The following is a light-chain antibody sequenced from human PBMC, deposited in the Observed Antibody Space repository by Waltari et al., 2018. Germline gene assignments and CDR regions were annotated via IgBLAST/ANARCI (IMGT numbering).Light chain of an antibody. V-gene: IGKV3-15*01. CDR1: QSLGSN. Sequence: EIAMTQSPATLSVSPGERATLSCRASQSLGSNLAWYQQKPGQAPRRLIYAASTRATGIPARFSGSGSGTEFTLTISSLQSEDFAIYYCQQYNDWPPTWTFGQGTKVEIK. CDR2: AAS. J-gene: IGKJ1*01. CDR3: QQYNDWPPTWT.